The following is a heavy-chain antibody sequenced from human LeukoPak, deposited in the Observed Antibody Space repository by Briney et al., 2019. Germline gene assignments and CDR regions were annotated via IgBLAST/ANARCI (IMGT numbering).Heavy chain of an antibody. V-gene: IGHV1-69*13. CDR1: GGTFSGYA. J-gene: IGHJ4*02. Sequence: GASVKVSCKASGGTFSGYAISWVRQAPGQGLEWMGGTIPIAGTAYYAQQFQGRVTITADESTRTAYMELSSLRFDDTAIYYCARGREGGIHFCQFDYGARETRVPVPS. CDR2: TIPIAGTA. D-gene: IGHD3-3*02. CDR3: ARGREGGIHFCQFDY.